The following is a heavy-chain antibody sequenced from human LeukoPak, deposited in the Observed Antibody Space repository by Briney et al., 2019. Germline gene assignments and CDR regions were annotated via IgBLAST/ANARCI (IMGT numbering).Heavy chain of an antibody. D-gene: IGHD3-16*01. CDR3: ATYSHWVAGDV. Sequence: PGGSLGLSCAASGFTFSKSWMSWVRQAPGKGLEWVANMNEDGSEKDYVDSVKGRFTISRDNARKSLYLQMSSLRAEDTAVYYCATYSHWVAGDVWGQGTTVTVSS. V-gene: IGHV3-7*01. CDR2: MNEDGSEK. J-gene: IGHJ6*02. CDR1: GFTFSKSW.